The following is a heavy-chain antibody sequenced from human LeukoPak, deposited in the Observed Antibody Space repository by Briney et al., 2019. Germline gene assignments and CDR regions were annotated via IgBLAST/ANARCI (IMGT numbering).Heavy chain of an antibody. CDR2: INPSGGST. Sequence: ASVKVSCKASGYTFTSYYMHWVRQAPGQGLEWMGIINPSGGSTSYAQKFQGRVTMTRDTSISTAYMELSRLRSDDTAVYYCARAPMSSSWYGDAFDIWGQGTMVTVSS. CDR1: GYTFTSYY. J-gene: IGHJ3*02. CDR3: ARAPMSSSWYGDAFDI. V-gene: IGHV1-46*01. D-gene: IGHD6-13*01.